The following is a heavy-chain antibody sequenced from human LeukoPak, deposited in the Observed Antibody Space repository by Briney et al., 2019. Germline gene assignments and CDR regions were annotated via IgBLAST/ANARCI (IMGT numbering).Heavy chain of an antibody. CDR3: ARGRGYYDFWSGYYSHYGY. V-gene: IGHV1-8*01. J-gene: IGHJ4*02. CDR1: GYTLTSYD. CDR2: MNPNSGNT. D-gene: IGHD3-3*01. Sequence: ASVKVSCKASGYTLTSYDINWVRQATGQGLEWMGWMNPNSGNTGYAQKFQGRVTMTRNTSISTAYMELSSLRSEDTAVYYCARGRGYYDFWSGYYSHYGYWGQGTLVTVSS.